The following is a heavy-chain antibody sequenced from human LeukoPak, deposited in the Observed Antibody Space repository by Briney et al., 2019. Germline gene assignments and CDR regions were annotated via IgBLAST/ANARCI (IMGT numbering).Heavy chain of an antibody. CDR3: ARDSPPQYASSSAGFDY. D-gene: IGHD6-6*01. V-gene: IGHV4-59*01. CDR2: IYYRGDT. Sequence: SETLSLTCTVSGDSIRNYYWSWIRQPPGKGLEWIGYIYYRGDTNYNPSLKSRVIISIDTSRNQFSLKMSSVTAADTAVYFCARDSPPQYASSSAGFDYWGQGALVTVSS. CDR1: GDSIRNYY. J-gene: IGHJ4*02.